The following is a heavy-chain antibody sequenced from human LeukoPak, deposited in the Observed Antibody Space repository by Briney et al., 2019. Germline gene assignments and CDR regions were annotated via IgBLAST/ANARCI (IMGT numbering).Heavy chain of an antibody. Sequence: GGSLRLSCAASGFTFSSYSMNWVRQAPGKGLEWVSYISSSSSTIYYADSVKGRFTISRDNSKNTLYLQMNSLRAEDTAVYYCAKDVRVAGIRLFDYWGQGTLVTVSS. J-gene: IGHJ4*02. CDR1: GFTFSSYS. CDR3: AKDVRVAGIRLFDY. V-gene: IGHV3-48*01. D-gene: IGHD6-19*01. CDR2: ISSSSSTI.